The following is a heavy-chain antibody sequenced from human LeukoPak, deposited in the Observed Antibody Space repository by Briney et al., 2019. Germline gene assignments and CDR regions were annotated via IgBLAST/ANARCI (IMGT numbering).Heavy chain of an antibody. CDR3: IRDFRSADL. CDR2: IYGDGRT. V-gene: IGHV3-53*01. CDR1: GFSVSNDY. Sequence: GGSLRLSCVVSGFSVSNDYIIWVRQAPGNGLERVSVIYGDGRTSHSASVRGRFTISRDNAKNTVYLEMNSLSVEDTATYYCIRDFRSADLWGQGTLVTVTS. J-gene: IGHJ5*02.